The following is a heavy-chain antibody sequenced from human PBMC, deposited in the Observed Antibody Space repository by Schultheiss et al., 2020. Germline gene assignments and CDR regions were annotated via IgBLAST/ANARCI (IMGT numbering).Heavy chain of an antibody. J-gene: IGHJ5*02. CDR1: GFTFSRYG. V-gene: IGHV3-48*04. D-gene: IGHD3-10*01. CDR2: ISSSGSTI. CDR3: ARYRGFGESHWFDP. Sequence: GGSLRLSCAASGFTFSRYGMHWVRQAPGKGLEWVSYISSSGSTIYYADSVKGRFTISRDNAKNSLYLQMNSLRAEDTAVYYCARYRGFGESHWFDPWGQGTLVTVSS.